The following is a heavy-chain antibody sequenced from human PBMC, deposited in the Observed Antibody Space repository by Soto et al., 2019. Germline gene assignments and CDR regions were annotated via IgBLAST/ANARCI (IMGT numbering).Heavy chain of an antibody. CDR1: GGSFSSGSYY. CDR3: ARDNVGDYDFWSGYYTGYYYYYGMDV. V-gene: IGHV4-61*01. CDR2: IYYSGST. D-gene: IGHD3-3*01. Sequence: XETLSLTCTVSGGSFSSGSYYWSWIRQPPGKGLEWIGYIYYSGSTNYNPSLKSRVTISVDTSKNQFSLKLSSVTAADTAVYYCARDNVGDYDFWSGYYTGYYYYYGMDVWGQGTTVTVSS. J-gene: IGHJ6*02.